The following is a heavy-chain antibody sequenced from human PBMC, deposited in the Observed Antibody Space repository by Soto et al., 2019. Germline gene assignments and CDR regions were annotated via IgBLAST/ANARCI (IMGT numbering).Heavy chain of an antibody. Sequence: VQLVASGGGLVQPGGSLRLSCAASGLTFSSYEMNWVRQAPGKGLEWVSYISSGGGTTYYADSVKGRFTISRDNAKNSLYLQMNSLRAEDTAVYYCSKVTFSGDYYYSYGMDVWGQGTTVTVSS. CDR1: GLTFSSYE. D-gene: IGHD1-26*01. CDR3: SKVTFSGDYYYSYGMDV. V-gene: IGHV3-48*03. J-gene: IGHJ6*02. CDR2: ISSGGGTT.